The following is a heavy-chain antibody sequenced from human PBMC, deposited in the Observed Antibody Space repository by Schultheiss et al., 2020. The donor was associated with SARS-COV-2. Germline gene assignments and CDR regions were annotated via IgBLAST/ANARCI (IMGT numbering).Heavy chain of an antibody. Sequence: GGSLRLSCAASGFTFSSYAMHWVRQAPGKGLEWVAVISYDGSNKYYADSVKGRFTISRDNSKNTLYLQMYSLRAEDTAVYYCARGIPAANFDYWGQGTLVTVSS. J-gene: IGHJ4*02. D-gene: IGHD2-2*01. CDR1: GFTFSSYA. CDR3: ARGIPAANFDY. V-gene: IGHV3-30-3*01. CDR2: ISYDGSNK.